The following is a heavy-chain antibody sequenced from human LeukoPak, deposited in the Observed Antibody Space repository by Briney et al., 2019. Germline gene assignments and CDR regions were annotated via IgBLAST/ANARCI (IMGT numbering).Heavy chain of an antibody. CDR2: INPNSSNT. D-gene: IGHD2-2*01. CDR3: ARDYCSSTSSLFDY. J-gene: IGHJ4*02. CDR1: GYTFTGYH. V-gene: IGHV1-2*06. Sequence: GASVKLSCKASGYTFTGYHMHWVRQAPGQGLEWMGRINPNSSNTYYAQKFQGRFTITRDTSINTAYMELNRLRFDDTAVYYCARDYCSSTSSLFDYWGQGTLVTASS.